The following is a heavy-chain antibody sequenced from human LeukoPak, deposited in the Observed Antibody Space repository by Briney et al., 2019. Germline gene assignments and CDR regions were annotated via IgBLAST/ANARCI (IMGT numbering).Heavy chain of an antibody. D-gene: IGHD2-2*01. Sequence: SGGSLRLSCAASGFTFRSYAMSWVRQPPGKGLEWIGEIYHSGSTNYNPSLESRVTVSVDKSKNQFSLDLSSVTAADTAVYYCARFCGSTSWHSGYYYGIDVWGQGTTVTVSS. V-gene: IGHV4-4*02. CDR3: ARFCGSTSWHSGYYYGIDV. CDR2: IYHSGST. J-gene: IGHJ6*02. CDR1: GFTFRSYAM.